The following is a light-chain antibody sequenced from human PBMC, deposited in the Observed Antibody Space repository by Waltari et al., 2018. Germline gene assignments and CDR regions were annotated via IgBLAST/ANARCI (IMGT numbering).Light chain of an antibody. Sequence: QSGLTQPPSVSGAAGQRVIISCTGTSSNLGSNYHVHWSQQFPGTAPKVLIYANDNRPSGIPDRCSASKSGTSASLTITGLQTEDEADYYCQSYDNNLRAWVFGGGTKVTVL. V-gene: IGLV1-40*01. CDR3: QSYDNNLRAWV. CDR1: SSNLGSNYH. J-gene: IGLJ3*02. CDR2: AND.